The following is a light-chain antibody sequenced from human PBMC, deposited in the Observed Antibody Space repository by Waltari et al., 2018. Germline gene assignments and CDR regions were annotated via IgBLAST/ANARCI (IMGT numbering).Light chain of an antibody. CDR3: SSYTSSSTVV. J-gene: IGLJ2*01. V-gene: IGLV2-18*02. Sequence: QSALTQPPSVSGSPGQSVTISCTGTSSDVGSYNRVSWYQQPPGTPPKLMIYEVSNRPSGVPDRFSGSKSGNTASLTISGLQAEDEADYYCSSYTSSSTVVFGGGTKLTVL. CDR1: SSDVGSYNR. CDR2: EVS.